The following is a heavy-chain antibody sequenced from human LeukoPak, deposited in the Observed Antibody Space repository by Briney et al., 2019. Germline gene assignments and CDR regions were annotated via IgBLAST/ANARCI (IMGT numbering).Heavy chain of an antibody. Sequence: SETLSLTCAVYGGSFSGYYWSWIRQPPGKGLEWIGEINHSGSTNYNPSLKSRVTISVDTSKNQFSLKLSSVTAADTAVYYCARGTSRLRHKSFDYWGQGTLVTVSS. D-gene: IGHD2-2*01. CDR3: ARGTSRLRHKSFDY. J-gene: IGHJ4*02. CDR2: INHSGST. CDR1: GGSFSGYY. V-gene: IGHV4-34*01.